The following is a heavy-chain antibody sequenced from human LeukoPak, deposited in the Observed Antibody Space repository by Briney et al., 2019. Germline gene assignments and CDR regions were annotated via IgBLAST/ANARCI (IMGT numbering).Heavy chain of an antibody. CDR3: ARDRISINALDM. Sequence: SETLSLTCTVSGASISGHYLTWIRQPPGKGLEWIGYISHIGSTNYNPSLKSRVTISVDTSKNQFSLKLTPVTAADTAVYYCARDRISINALDMWGQGTMVTVSS. J-gene: IGHJ3*02. D-gene: IGHD1-14*01. V-gene: IGHV4-59*11. CDR1: GASISGHY. CDR2: ISHIGST.